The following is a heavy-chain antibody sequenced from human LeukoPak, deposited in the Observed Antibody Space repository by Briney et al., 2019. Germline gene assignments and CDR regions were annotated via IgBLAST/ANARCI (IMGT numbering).Heavy chain of an antibody. Sequence: GGSLRLSCAASGFTVSSNYMSWVRQAPGKGLEWVSVIYSGGSTYYADSVKGRFTISRDNAKNSLFLQMNSLRAEDTAVYYCARLPAYCSSTSCYYDYWGQGTLVTVSS. D-gene: IGHD2-2*01. CDR2: IYSGGST. V-gene: IGHV3-53*01. J-gene: IGHJ4*02. CDR3: ARLPAYCSSTSCYYDY. CDR1: GFTVSSNY.